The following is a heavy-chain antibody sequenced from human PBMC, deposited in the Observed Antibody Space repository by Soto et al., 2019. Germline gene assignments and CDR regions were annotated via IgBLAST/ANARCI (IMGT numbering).Heavy chain of an antibody. CDR3: AKDEHEAPANWFDT. J-gene: IGHJ5*02. V-gene: IGHV3-30*18. CDR2: ISYDGSNK. Sequence: PGGSLRLSCAASGFTFSSYGMHWVRLAPGKGLEWVAVISYDGSNKYYADSVEGRFTISRDNSKNTLYLQLNRLRAEDTALYYCAKDEHEAPANWFDTWGQGTLV. CDR1: GFTFSSYG.